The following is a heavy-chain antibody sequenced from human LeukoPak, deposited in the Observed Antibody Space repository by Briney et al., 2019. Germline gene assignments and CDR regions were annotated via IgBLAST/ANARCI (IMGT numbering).Heavy chain of an antibody. CDR3: ARGPLRGIVATILFSHYYYGMDV. CDR2: INHSGST. CDR1: GGSFSGYY. V-gene: IGHV4-34*01. J-gene: IGHJ6*02. Sequence: SETLSLTCAVYGGSFSGYYWSWIRQPPGKGLEWIGEINHSGSTNYNPSLKSRVTISVDTSKNQFSPKLSSVTAADTAVYYCARGPLRGIVATILFSHYYYGMDVWGQGTTVTVSS. D-gene: IGHD5-12*01.